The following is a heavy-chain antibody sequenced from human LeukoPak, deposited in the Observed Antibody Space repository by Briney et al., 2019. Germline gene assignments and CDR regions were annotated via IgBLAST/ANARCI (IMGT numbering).Heavy chain of an antibody. CDR2: INHSGST. J-gene: IGHJ4*02. CDR1: GFTFSSYV. D-gene: IGHD6-13*01. CDR3: ARGPGTWYYY. Sequence: PGGSLRLSCVASGFTFSSYVLSWVRQAPGKGLEWIGEINHSGSTNYNPSLKSRVTISIDTSKNQFSLKLSSVTAADTALYYCARGPGTWYYYWGQGTLVTVSS. V-gene: IGHV4-34*01.